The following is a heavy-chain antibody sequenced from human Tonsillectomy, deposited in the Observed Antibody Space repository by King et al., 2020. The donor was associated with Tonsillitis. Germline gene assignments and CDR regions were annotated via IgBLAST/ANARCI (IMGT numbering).Heavy chain of an antibody. CDR3: ARRGVVVVIDAYYLDY. CDR2: ISWNGDST. J-gene: IGHJ4*02. D-gene: IGHD2-21*01. V-gene: IGHV3-20*04. Sequence: VQLVESGGGVVRPGGSLRLSCAASGFTFDDYGMSWVRQAPGKGLEWVSAISWNGDSTGYADSVKGRFTISRDNAKNSLYLQMNSLRAEDTALYYCARRGVVVVIDAYYLDYWGQGTLVTVSS. CDR1: GFTFDDYG.